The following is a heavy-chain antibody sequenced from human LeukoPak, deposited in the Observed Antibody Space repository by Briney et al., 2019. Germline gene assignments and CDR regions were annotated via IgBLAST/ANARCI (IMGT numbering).Heavy chain of an antibody. Sequence: ASVKVSFKASVPAFTHYDIRRVRRSPGHGGEGMVGIHPDGGRTNYAQQFQRRVTMTRDTSLSPAYMELTSLRSADTAVYYCTRGLSIATRPAYYFDYWGQGTLVTVSS. D-gene: IGHD6-6*01. CDR2: IHPDGGRT. CDR1: VPAFTHYD. CDR3: TRGLSIATRPAYYFDY. V-gene: IGHV1-2*02. J-gene: IGHJ4*02.